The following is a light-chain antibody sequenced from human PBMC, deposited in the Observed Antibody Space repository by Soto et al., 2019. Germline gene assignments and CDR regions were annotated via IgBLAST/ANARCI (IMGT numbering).Light chain of an antibody. J-gene: IGKJ1*01. CDR3: QQYGSSPGT. V-gene: IGKV3-20*01. CDR2: GAS. CDR1: QSVSSSY. Sequence: EIVLTQSPGTLSLAPGERATLSCRAIQSVSSSYLAWYQQKPGQAPRLLIYGASSRATGIPDRFSGSGSGTAFTLTISRLEPEDFAVYYCQQYGSSPGTFGQGTKVEIK.